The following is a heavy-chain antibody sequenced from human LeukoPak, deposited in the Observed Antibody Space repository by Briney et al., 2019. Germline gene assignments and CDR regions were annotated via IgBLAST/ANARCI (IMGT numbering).Heavy chain of an antibody. Sequence: SETLSLTCIVSGYSISSGYYWGWIRQPPGKGLEWIGSIYHSGSTYYNPSLKSRVTISVDTSKNQFSLKLSSVTAADTAVYYCARDPNGDYIGAFDMWGRGTMVTVSS. J-gene: IGHJ3*02. CDR2: IYHSGST. V-gene: IGHV4-38-2*02. CDR3: ARDPNGDYIGAFDM. CDR1: GYSISSGYY. D-gene: IGHD4-17*01.